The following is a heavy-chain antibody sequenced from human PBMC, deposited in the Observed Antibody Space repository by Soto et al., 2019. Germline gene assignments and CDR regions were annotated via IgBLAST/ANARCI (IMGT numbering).Heavy chain of an antibody. D-gene: IGHD2-2*01. V-gene: IGHV3-23*01. CDR2: ISDSGST. J-gene: IGHJ4*02. CDR1: GFTFSNHA. Sequence: EVQLLESGGALVQPGGSLRLSCAASGFTFSNHAMNWVRQAPGKGLEWVSTISDSGSTYYADSVKGRFTLSRDNSKNTLYPQMNSLRAEDTALYYCARDPGGHYCTSTSCLYFFDRWGQGTLVIVSS. CDR3: ARDPGGHYCTSTSCLYFFDR.